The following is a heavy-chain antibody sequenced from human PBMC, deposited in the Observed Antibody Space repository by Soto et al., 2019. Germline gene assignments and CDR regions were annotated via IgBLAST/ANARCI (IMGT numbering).Heavy chain of an antibody. V-gene: IGHV1-18*01. CDR1: GYTFTSYG. CDR2: ISAYNGNT. J-gene: IGHJ5*02. D-gene: IGHD6-13*01. Sequence: ASVKVSCKASGYTFTSYGISWVRQAPGQGLEWMGWISAYNGNTNYAQKLQGRVTMTTDTSTSTAYMELRSLRSDDTAVYYCARDHGCSSSWYRWFDPWGQGTLVTVSS. CDR3: ARDHGCSSSWYRWFDP.